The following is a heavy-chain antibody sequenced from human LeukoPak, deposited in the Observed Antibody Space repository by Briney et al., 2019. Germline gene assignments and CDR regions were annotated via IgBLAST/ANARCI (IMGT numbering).Heavy chain of an antibody. D-gene: IGHD3-16*01. CDR3: ARVSWVSSADAVR. CDR2: MKGTGDK. Sequence: GGSLTLSCAASGLSFSTFALSWVRQAPARGLEWLSSMKGTGDKYYADSVRGRFTLSRDDSRNTVYFHLNNLRVEDTAVYYCARVSWVSSADAVRWGQGTVVTVSS. CDR1: GLSFSTFA. V-gene: IGHV3-23*01. J-gene: IGHJ4*02.